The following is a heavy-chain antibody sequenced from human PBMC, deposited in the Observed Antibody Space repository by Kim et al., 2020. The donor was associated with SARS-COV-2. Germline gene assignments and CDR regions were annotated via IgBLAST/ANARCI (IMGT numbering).Heavy chain of an antibody. Sequence: YDPSLKSRVTISVDTSKNQFSLKLSSVTAADTAVYYCARVSGSRNTPFDYWGQGTLVTVSS. V-gene: IGHV4-30-2*05. D-gene: IGHD1-26*01. CDR3: ARVSGSRNTPFDY. J-gene: IGHJ4*02.